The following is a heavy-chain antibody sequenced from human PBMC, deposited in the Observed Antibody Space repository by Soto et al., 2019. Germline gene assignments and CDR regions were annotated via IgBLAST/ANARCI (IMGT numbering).Heavy chain of an antibody. V-gene: IGHV3-7*05. CDR2: IKQDGSEM. CDR3: ARHGNTWFDY. CDR1: GFTFHTYW. D-gene: IGHD2-15*01. Sequence: GGSLRLSCAASGFTFHTYWMTWVRQAPGKGLEWVANIKQDGSEMYYLDSVKGRFTISRDNAKDSLYPQMHGLRAEDTAVYYCARHGNTWFDYWGQGTLVTVSS. J-gene: IGHJ4*02.